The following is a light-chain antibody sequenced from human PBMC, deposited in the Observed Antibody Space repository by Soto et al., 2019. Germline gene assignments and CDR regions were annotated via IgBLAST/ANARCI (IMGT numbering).Light chain of an antibody. CDR2: KSS. V-gene: IGKV1-5*03. CDR1: QSISSW. J-gene: IGKJ2*01. CDR3: QHYTRYTS. Sequence: DIQMTQSPSTLSASVGDRVTITCRASQSISSWLAWYQQKPGKAPTLLIYKSSSLESGVPLRFSGSGSGTEFTLNISSLQPDDFASYYGQHYTRYTSFGQGTKLEIK.